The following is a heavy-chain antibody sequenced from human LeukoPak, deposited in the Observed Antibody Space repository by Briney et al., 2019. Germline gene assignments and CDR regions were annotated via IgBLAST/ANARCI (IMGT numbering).Heavy chain of an antibody. D-gene: IGHD3-22*01. CDR1: GFTFSSYA. CDR3: AKDTSGSYFTGDY. J-gene: IGHJ4*02. V-gene: IGHV3-23*01. Sequence: GGSLRLSCAASGFTFSSYAMNWVRQAPGKGLEWVSVISGSGGSTYYAESVKGRFTISRDNSKSTLYLQMNSLRAEGTAIYYCAKDTSGSYFTGDYWGQGTLVTVSS. CDR2: ISGSGGST.